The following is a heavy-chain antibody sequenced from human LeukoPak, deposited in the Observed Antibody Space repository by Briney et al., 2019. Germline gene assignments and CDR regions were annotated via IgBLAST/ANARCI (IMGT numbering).Heavy chain of an antibody. Sequence: PSETLSLTCGVSGASISSYYYNWIRQSPGKGLEWIGYIYYSGITNYNPSLKSRVTMSLDTSNNQFSLKLSSVTAADTAVYYCARVLLSSGYSTWGQGTLVTVSS. CDR3: ARVLLSSGYST. V-gene: IGHV4-59*01. D-gene: IGHD3-22*01. CDR1: GASISSYY. CDR2: IYYSGIT. J-gene: IGHJ5*02.